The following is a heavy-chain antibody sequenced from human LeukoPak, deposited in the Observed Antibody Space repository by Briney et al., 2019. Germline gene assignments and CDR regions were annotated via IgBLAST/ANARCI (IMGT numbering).Heavy chain of an antibody. CDR3: ARYYSRGWYWFDP. V-gene: IGHV4-31*03. CDR1: GGSMSSGGYY. D-gene: IGHD6-19*01. J-gene: IGHJ5*02. CDR2: IYYSGST. Sequence: MTSQTLSLTCTVSGGSMSSGGYYWSWIRQHPGKGLEWIGYIYYSGSTYYNPSLKSRVTISVDTSKNQFSLKLSSVTAADTAVYYCARYYSRGWYWFDPWGQGTLVTVSS.